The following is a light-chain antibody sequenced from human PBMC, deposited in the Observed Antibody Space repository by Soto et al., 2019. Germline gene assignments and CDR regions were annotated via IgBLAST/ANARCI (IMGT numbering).Light chain of an antibody. J-gene: IGLJ1*01. CDR1: SSDVGSSNL. CDR2: EGD. Sequence: QSALTQPASVSGSPGQWITISCSGTSSDVGSSNLVSWYQQHPGKAPKLIIFEGDRRPSGVSGRFSGSKSGNTASLTISGLQAEDEADYYCCSFARSTTFYVFGTGTKLTVL. V-gene: IGLV2-23*01. CDR3: CSFARSTTFYV.